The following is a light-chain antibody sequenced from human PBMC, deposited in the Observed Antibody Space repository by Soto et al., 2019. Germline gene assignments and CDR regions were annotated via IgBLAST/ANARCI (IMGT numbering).Light chain of an antibody. Sequence: EIVLTQSPGTLSLSQGERATLSCRASQSVSSSYLAWYQQKPGQAPRLLIYDASNRATGIPARFSGSGSGTDFTLTISSLEPEDFAVYYCQQRSNWLRTFGQGTKVDIK. V-gene: IGKV3D-20*02. CDR2: DAS. CDR1: QSVSSSY. CDR3: QQRSNWLRT. J-gene: IGKJ1*01.